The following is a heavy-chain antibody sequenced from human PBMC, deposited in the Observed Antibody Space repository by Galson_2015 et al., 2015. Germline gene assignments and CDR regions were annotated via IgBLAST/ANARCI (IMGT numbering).Heavy chain of an antibody. J-gene: IGHJ3*02. CDR1: GFPFSSHE. CDR3: VRGGYCSGATCYPYNAFDI. V-gene: IGHV3-48*03. D-gene: IGHD2-15*01. CDR2: ISTSDSSM. Sequence: SLRLSCAASGFPFSSHEMNWVRQAPGKGPEWVSYISTSDSSMFYADSVKGRFTISRDTAKNLLYLQMNSLRAEDTAVYYCVRGGYCSGATCYPYNAFDIWGQGTLVTVSS.